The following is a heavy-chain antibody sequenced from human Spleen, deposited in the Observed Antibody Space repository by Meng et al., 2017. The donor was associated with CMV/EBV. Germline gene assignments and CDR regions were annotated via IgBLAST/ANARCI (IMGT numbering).Heavy chain of an antibody. CDR1: GFTFSSYG. CDR2: IRYDGSNK. V-gene: IGHV3-30*02. J-gene: IGHJ3*02. CDR3: AKVNSGRLIHDAFDI. Sequence: SGFTFSSYGMHWVRQAPGKGLEWVAFIRYDGSNKYYADSVKGRFTISRDNSKNTLYLQMNSLRAEDTAVYYCAKVNSGRLIHDAFDIWGQGTMVTVSS. D-gene: IGHD3-10*01.